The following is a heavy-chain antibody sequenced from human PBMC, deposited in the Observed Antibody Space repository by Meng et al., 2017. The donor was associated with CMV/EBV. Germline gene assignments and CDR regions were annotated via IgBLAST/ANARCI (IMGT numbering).Heavy chain of an antibody. V-gene: IGHV3-74*01. CDR1: GFTFSSYW. CDR3: ARGGSTSCSA. D-gene: IGHD2-2*01. Sequence: GESLKISCAASGFTFSSYWMHWVRQAPGKGLVWVSRINSDGSSTSYANSVKGRFTISRDNAKNTLYLQMNSLRAEDTAVYYCARGGSTSCSAWGQGTLVTVSS. J-gene: IGHJ5*02. CDR2: INSDGSST.